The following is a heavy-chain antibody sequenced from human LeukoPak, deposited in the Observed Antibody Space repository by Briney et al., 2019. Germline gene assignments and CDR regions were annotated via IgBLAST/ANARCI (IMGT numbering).Heavy chain of an antibody. D-gene: IGHD6-13*01. J-gene: IGHJ6*03. Sequence: GASVKVSCKASGYTFTSYGISWVRQAHGQGLEWMGWISAYNGNTNYAQKLQGRVTMTTDTSTSTAYMELRSLRSDDTAVYYCARRSKYSSSWWDAEDYYYYMDVWGKGTTVTGSS. CDR1: GYTFTSYG. CDR3: ARRSKYSSSWWDAEDYYYYMDV. V-gene: IGHV1-18*01. CDR2: ISAYNGNT.